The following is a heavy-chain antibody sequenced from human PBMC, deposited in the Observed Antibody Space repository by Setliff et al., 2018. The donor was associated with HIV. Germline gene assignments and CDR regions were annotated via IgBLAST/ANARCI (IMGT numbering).Heavy chain of an antibody. CDR1: DDPISSYY. Sequence: PSETLSLTCYVTDDPISSYYWSWVPQPAGKGLEWIGRLYVSGDTNYNPSLKSRVTMSLDTSKKHFSLNLKSVTAADTAVYYCALTGHRLLRGYMDVWGKGTTVTVSS. J-gene: IGHJ6*03. CDR2: LYVSGDT. D-gene: IGHD2-15*01. CDR3: ALTGHRLLRGYMDV. V-gene: IGHV4-4*07.